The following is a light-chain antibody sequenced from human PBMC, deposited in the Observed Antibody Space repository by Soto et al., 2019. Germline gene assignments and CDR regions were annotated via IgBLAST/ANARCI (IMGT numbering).Light chain of an antibody. J-gene: IGLJ2*01. CDR3: SSYSSSSTLEV. CDR1: SSDVGGFLY. CDR2: AVS. Sequence: QSVLTQPASVSGSPGQSITISCTGTSSDVGGFLYVSWFQQHPGKAPKLMIYAVSNRPSGISNRFSGSKSGNTASLTISGLQAEDEADYYCSSYSSSSTLEVFGGGTQLTVL. V-gene: IGLV2-14*01.